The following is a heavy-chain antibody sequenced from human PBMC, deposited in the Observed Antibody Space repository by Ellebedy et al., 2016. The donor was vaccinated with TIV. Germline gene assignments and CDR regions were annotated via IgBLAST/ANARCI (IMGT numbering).Heavy chain of an antibody. V-gene: IGHV3-7*01. Sequence: PGGSLRLSCAASGFTFSSYWMSWVRQAPGKGLEWVANIKQDGSEKYYVDSVKGRFTIPRDNAKNSVYLQMNSLRAEDTAVYYCAYTVPGCSGRNCNYGRGYYFKYWGQGTLVTVSS. J-gene: IGHJ4*02. CDR3: AYTVPGCSGRNCNYGRGYYFKY. D-gene: IGHD2-15*01. CDR2: IKQDGSEK. CDR1: GFTFSSYW.